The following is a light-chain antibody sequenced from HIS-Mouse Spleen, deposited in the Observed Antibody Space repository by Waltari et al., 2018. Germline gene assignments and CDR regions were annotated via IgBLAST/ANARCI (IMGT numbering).Light chain of an antibody. V-gene: IGKV1-9*01. Sequence: DIQLTQSPSFLSASVGDRVTITXRASQGISSYLAWYQQKPGKAPKLLIYAASTLPRGVPSRFSGSGSGTEFTLTISSLQPEDFATYYCQQLNSYXXXXGQGTKVEIK. J-gene: IGKJ1*01. CDR1: QGISSY. CDR2: AAS. CDR3: QQLNSYXXX.